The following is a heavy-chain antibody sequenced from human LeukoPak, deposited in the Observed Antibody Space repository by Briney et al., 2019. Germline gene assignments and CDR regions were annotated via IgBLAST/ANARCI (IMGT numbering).Heavy chain of an antibody. CDR3: AKHLRPYGSGSYAFDY. Sequence: GASLRLSCAVSAFTFSSYGMHWVRQSPGKGLEWVAFIQYDGSNKYYADSVKGRFTISRDNSKNTLYLQMNSLRAEDTAMYYCAKHLRPYGSGSYAFDYWGQGTLVTVSS. J-gene: IGHJ4*02. CDR1: AFTFSSYG. V-gene: IGHV3-30*02. D-gene: IGHD3-10*01. CDR2: IQYDGSNK.